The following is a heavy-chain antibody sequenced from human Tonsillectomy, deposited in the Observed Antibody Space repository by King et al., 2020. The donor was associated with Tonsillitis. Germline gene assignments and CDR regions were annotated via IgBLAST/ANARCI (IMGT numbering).Heavy chain of an antibody. CDR3: ARDLAAFGVVVMAGMDV. Sequence: VQLVESGGGLVKPGGSLRLSCAASGFTFSDYYMSWLRPAPGKGLEWVSYISSSGITIYYADSVKGRFTISRDNAKNSLYLQMNSLRAEDTAVYYCARDLAAFGVVVMAGMDVWGQGTTVTVSS. CDR1: GFTFSDYY. D-gene: IGHD3-3*01. V-gene: IGHV3-11*01. CDR2: ISSSGITI. J-gene: IGHJ6*02.